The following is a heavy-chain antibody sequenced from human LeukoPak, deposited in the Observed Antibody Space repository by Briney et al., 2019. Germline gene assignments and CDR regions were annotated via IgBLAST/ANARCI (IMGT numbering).Heavy chain of an antibody. CDR2: ISSSSSYI. V-gene: IGHV3-21*01. CDR1: GFTFSSYS. D-gene: IGHD6-19*01. J-gene: IGHJ4*02. Sequence: PGGSLRLSCAASGFTFSSYSMNWVRQAPGKGLEWVSSISSSSSYIYYADSVKGRFTISRDNAKNSLYLQMNSLRAEDTAVYYCARVGIAVADSWDYWGQGTLVTVSS. CDR3: ARVGIAVADSWDY.